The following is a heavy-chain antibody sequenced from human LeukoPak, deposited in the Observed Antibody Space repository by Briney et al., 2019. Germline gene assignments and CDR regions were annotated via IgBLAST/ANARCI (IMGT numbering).Heavy chain of an antibody. CDR1: GYTFTSYG. V-gene: IGHV1-69*04. Sequence: SVKVSCKASGYTFTSYGISWVRQAPGQGLEWMGRIIPILGIANHAQKFQGRVTITADKSTSTAYMELSSLRSEDTAVYYCARAKTDRYSSSSWSWFDPWGQGTLVTVSS. D-gene: IGHD6-6*01. CDR3: ARAKTDRYSSSSWSWFDP. J-gene: IGHJ5*02. CDR2: IIPILGIA.